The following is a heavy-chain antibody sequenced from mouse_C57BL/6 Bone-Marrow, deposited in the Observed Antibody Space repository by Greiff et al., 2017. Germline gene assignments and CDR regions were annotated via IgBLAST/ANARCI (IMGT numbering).Heavy chain of an antibody. CDR1: GFTFSDYG. J-gene: IGHJ4*01. CDR3: ARHEGLRRGDYYAMDY. V-gene: IGHV5-15*01. D-gene: IGHD2-4*01. CDR2: ISNLAYSI. Sequence: EVKLVVSGGGLVQPGGSLKLSCAASGFTFSDYGMAWVRQAPRKGPEWVAFISNLAYSIYYADTVTGRFTISRENAKNTLYLEMSSLRSEDTAMYYCARHEGLRRGDYYAMDYWGQGTSVTVSS.